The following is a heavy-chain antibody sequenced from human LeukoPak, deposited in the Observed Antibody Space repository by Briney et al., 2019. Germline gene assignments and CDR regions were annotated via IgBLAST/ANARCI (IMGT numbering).Heavy chain of an antibody. D-gene: IGHD1-26*01. Sequence: PGGSLRLSCAASGFTFSGYPMHWVRQAPGKGLDWVAIISDDGGRKFYADSVKGRFTISRDNSKNTLYLQMNSLRAEDTAVYYCAKEVGYWGQGTLVTVSS. CDR3: AKEVGY. CDR2: ISDDGGRK. J-gene: IGHJ4*02. CDR1: GFTFSGYP. V-gene: IGHV3-30*04.